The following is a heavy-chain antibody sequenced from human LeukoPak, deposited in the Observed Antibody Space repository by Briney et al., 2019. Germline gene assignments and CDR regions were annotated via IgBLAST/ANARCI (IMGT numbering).Heavy chain of an antibody. CDR1: GYTFTAYY. CDR3: ARLRGYSYGSYFDY. D-gene: IGHD5-18*01. Sequence: GASVTVSYKASGYTFTAYYMHWVRQAPGQGLEWMGWIIPIFGTANYAQKFQGRVTITADESTSTAYMELSSLRSEDTAVYYCARLRGYSYGSYFDYWGQGTLVTVSS. V-gene: IGHV1-69*13. J-gene: IGHJ4*02. CDR2: IIPIFGTA.